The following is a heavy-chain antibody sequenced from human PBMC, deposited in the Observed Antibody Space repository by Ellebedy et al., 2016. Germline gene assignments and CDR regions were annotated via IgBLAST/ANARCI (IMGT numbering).Heavy chain of an antibody. Sequence: GESLKISXAASGFTFSDHYMDWVRRAPGKGLEWVGRSRNKANSYTTEYAASVKGRFTIPRDDSRNSMYLQMNSLTTEDTAMYYCTSASASTTGMDVWGQGTTVTVS. J-gene: IGHJ6*02. CDR1: GFTFSDHY. CDR2: SRNKANSYTT. D-gene: IGHD1-1*01. V-gene: IGHV3-72*01. CDR3: TSASASTTGMDV.